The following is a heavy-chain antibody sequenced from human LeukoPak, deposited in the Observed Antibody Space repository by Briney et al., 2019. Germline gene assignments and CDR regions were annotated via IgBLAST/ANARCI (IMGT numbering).Heavy chain of an antibody. V-gene: IGHV3-48*03. Sequence: PGGSLRLSCAASGFTFSSYEMNWVRQAPGKGLEWVSHIGSSGNSIYYADSVKGRFTISRDNGKNSLYLQMNSLRAEDTAIYYCARMCRLVSLGSWWFDPWGQGTLVTVSS. D-gene: IGHD2-15*01. CDR2: IGSSGNSI. CDR1: GFTFSSYE. CDR3: ARMCRLVSLGSWWFDP. J-gene: IGHJ5*02.